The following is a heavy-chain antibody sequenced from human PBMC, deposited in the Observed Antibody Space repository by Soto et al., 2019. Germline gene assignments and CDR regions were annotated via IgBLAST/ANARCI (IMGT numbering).Heavy chain of an antibody. CDR2: ISPYNGNT. D-gene: IGHD3-10*01. Sequence: ASVKVSCKASGYTFPNYGISWVRQAPGQGLEWMGWISPYNGNTKYTQKFQGRVTMTTDTSTSTAYMELRSLRSDDTAVFYCARVYGSGSYIAFHIWGQGTMVTVSS. V-gene: IGHV1-18*01. CDR1: GYTFPNYG. J-gene: IGHJ3*02. CDR3: ARVYGSGSYIAFHI.